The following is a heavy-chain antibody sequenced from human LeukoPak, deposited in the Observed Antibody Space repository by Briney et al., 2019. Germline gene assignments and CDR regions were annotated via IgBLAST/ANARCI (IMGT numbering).Heavy chain of an antibody. CDR3: AKANTPGGYSQFDH. CDR2: ISYDGTDK. J-gene: IGHJ4*02. V-gene: IGHV3-30*18. CDR1: GFTFSNYG. D-gene: IGHD5-12*01. Sequence: GGSLRLSCEASGFTFSNYGMHWVRQAPGKGLQWVTVISYDGTDKYYTDSVKGRFTISRDNSENTLHLQMNNLRVEDMATYYCAKANTPGGYSQFDHWGQGTLVTVST.